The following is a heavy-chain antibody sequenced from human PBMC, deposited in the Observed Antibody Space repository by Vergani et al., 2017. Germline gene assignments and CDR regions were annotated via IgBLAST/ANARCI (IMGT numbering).Heavy chain of an antibody. CDR1: GYSISSGYS. J-gene: IGHJ2*01. CDR3: ARVGHLVAVTGEGPSLDL. V-gene: IGHV4-38-2*01. D-gene: IGHD2-21*02. Sequence: QVQVQESGPGLVKPSETLSLTCGVSGYSISSGYSWGWIRQPPGKGLEWIGSISHSGSTYYNPSLKSRIIMSLEKSNNQFSLKLNSVTAADTAVYYCARVGHLVAVTGEGPSLDLWGRGTLVTVSS. CDR2: ISHSGST.